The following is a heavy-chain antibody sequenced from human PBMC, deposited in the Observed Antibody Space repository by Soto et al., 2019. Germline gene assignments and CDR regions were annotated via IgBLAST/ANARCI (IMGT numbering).Heavy chain of an antibody. D-gene: IGHD2-8*02. CDR1: GASISSGDYY. CDR2: SNYGGSA. CDR3: ARAVTVAFDI. Sequence: QVQLQESGPGLVKPSQTLSLTCTVSGASISSGDYYWTWIRQPPGKGLEWIGYSNYGGSAYYNPSLNSRITISVDTSKNQFSLILSSVTAPDTAVYYCARAVTVAFDIWGQGTMVTVSS. J-gene: IGHJ3*02. V-gene: IGHV4-30-4*01.